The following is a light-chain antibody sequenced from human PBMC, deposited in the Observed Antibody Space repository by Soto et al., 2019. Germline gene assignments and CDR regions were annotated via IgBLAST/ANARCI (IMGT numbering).Light chain of an antibody. CDR3: SSYTSSNTLV. V-gene: IGLV2-14*01. J-gene: IGLJ2*01. Sequence: QSALTQPASVSGSPGQSITISCTGTSSDVGGYNYVSWYQQHPGKAPKLMIYDVSNRPSGVSNRFSGSKSGNTASLTISGLQAEDEADHYCSSYTSSNTLVFGGGTKLTVL. CDR1: SSDVGGYNY. CDR2: DVS.